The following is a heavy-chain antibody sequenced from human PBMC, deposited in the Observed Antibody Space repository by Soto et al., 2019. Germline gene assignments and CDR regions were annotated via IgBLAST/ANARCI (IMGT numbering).Heavy chain of an antibody. CDR2: ISSSSSYI. CDR1: GFTFSSYS. Sequence: ASGGGLGKPGGFLRRSCAASGFTFSSYSMNWVRQAPGKGLEWVSSISSSSSYIYYADSVKGRFTISRDNAKNSLYLQMNSLRAEDTAVYYCARDLYSSSARYFDYWGQGNLVNVSS. CDR3: ARDLYSSSARYFDY. D-gene: IGHD6-6*01. V-gene: IGHV3-21*01. J-gene: IGHJ4*02.